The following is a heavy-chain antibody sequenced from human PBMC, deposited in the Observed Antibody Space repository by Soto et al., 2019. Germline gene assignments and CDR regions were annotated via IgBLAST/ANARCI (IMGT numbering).Heavy chain of an antibody. CDR3: AKDRYSVYGMDV. CDR1: GFTFSSYA. D-gene: IGHD2-21*01. CDR2: ISGSGGST. J-gene: IGHJ6*02. Sequence: EVQLLESGGGLVQPGGSLRLSCAASGFTFSSYAMSWVRQAPGKGLEWVSVISGSGGSTYYADSVKGRFTISRDNSKNTLYLQMNSLRAEDTAVYYCAKDRYSVYGMDVWGQGTTVTVSS. V-gene: IGHV3-23*01.